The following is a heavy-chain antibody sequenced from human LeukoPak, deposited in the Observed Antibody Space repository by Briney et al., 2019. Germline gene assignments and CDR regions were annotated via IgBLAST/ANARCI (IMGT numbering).Heavy chain of an antibody. CDR3: ARGYSSGWYYFDY. Sequence: GGSLRLSCAASGFTVSSNYMSWVRQAPGKGLEWVSVIYSGGSTYYADSVKGRFTISRDNSKNTLYLQMNSLRAEDTAVYYCARGYSSGWYYFDYWGQGTLVTVSS. CDR2: IYSGGST. V-gene: IGHV3-53*01. D-gene: IGHD6-19*01. J-gene: IGHJ4*02. CDR1: GFTVSSNY.